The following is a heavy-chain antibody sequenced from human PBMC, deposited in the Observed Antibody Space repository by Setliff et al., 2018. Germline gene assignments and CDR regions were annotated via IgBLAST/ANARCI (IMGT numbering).Heavy chain of an antibody. CDR3: ASNLRLVRSWVWYYYYYMDV. CDR1: GYSISSSNW. D-gene: IGHD6-19*01. CDR2: IYYSGST. V-gene: IGHV4-28*01. Sequence: SETLSLTCAVSGYSISSSNWWGWIRQPPGKGLEWIGYIYYSGSTYYNPSLKSRVTISVDTSKNQFSLKLSSVTAADTAVYYCASNLRLVRSWVWYYYYYMDVWGKGTTVTVSS. J-gene: IGHJ6*03.